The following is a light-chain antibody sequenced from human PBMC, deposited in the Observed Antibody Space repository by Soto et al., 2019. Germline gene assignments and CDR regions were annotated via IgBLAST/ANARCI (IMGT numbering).Light chain of an antibody. Sequence: QSVLTQPPSASGSPGQSVTISCTGTSSDVGAYDYVSWYQQHPGKAPKLMIYEINKRPSGVPDRFSGSKSGNTAPLTVSGLQAEDEADYYCAAWDDSLNIYVFGTGTKVTVL. CDR2: EIN. CDR1: SSDVGAYDY. J-gene: IGLJ1*01. V-gene: IGLV2-8*01. CDR3: AAWDDSLNIYV.